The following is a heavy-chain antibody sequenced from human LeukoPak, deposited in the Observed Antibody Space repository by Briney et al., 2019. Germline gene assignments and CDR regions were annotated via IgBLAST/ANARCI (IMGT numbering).Heavy chain of an antibody. CDR2: IYTSGST. D-gene: IGHD7-27*01. V-gene: IGHV4-61*02. Sequence: SETLSLTCTVSGGSISSGSYYWSWIRQPAGKGLEWIGRIYTSGSTNYNPSLKSRVTISVDTSKNQFSLKLSSVTAADTAVYYCARTGDGFTGAFDIWGQGTMVTVSS. J-gene: IGHJ3*02. CDR3: ARTGDGFTGAFDI. CDR1: GGSISSGSYY.